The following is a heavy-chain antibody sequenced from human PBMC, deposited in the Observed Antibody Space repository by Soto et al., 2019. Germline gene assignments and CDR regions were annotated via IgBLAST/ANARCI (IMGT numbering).Heavy chain of an antibody. CDR1: GFSLSTSGVG. V-gene: IGHV2-5*02. Sequence: QITLKESGPTLVKPTQTLTLTCTFSGFSLSTSGVGVGWIRQPPGKVLEWLALIYWDDDKRYSRSLKSKLPTTKDTTKNQVVLTMSNMDTVDTTTYYCAHLGYCSGGSCWVNWFDPWGQGPLVTVSS. CDR3: AHLGYCSGGSCWVNWFDP. CDR2: IYWDDDK. D-gene: IGHD2-15*01. J-gene: IGHJ5*02.